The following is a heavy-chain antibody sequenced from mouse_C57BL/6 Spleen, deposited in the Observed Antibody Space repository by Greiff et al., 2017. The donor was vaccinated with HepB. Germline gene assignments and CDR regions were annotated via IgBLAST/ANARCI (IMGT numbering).Heavy chain of an antibody. D-gene: IGHD1-1*01. CDR3: ATFYYGISYAFDY. CDR1: GYSITSGYY. CDR2: ISYDASN. J-gene: IGHJ2*01. V-gene: IGHV3-6*01. Sequence: VQLQQSGPGLVKPSQSLSLTCSVPGYSITSGYYWNWIRQFPGNKLEWMCYISYDASNNYNPSLKNLISITRYTSKKQFFLKFNSVTTEDTATDYCATFYYGISYAFDYWGQGTTLTVSS.